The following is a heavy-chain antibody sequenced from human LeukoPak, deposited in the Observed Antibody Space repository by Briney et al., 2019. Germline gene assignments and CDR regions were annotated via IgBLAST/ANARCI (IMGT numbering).Heavy chain of an antibody. CDR2: ISFDGTDA. V-gene: IGHV3-30*12. Sequence: PGGSLRLSCAASGYTFTQFGMHWVRQAPGKGLEWVAVISFDGTDAFYADSVKGRFTISTDNSKNTLYLQMNSLRAEDTAVYYCARSLSSRFSGPRRPYYFDSWGQGTLVTVSS. CDR3: ARSLSSRFSGPRRPYYFDS. J-gene: IGHJ4*02. CDR1: GYTFTQFG. D-gene: IGHD3-16*02.